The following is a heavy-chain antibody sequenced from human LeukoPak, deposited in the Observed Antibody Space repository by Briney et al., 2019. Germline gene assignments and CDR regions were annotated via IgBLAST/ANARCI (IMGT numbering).Heavy chain of an antibody. CDR3: ALSLDIAAAGIMSWFDP. Sequence: SGPTLVKPTQTLTVTCTFSGFSLSTSGLGVGWIRQPPGKALEWLAVIYWDDDKRYSPSLKSRLTITKDTSKNQVVLTMTNMDPVDTATYYCALSLDIAAAGIMSWFDPWGQGTLVTVSS. J-gene: IGHJ5*02. CDR1: GFSLSTSGLG. D-gene: IGHD6-13*01. V-gene: IGHV2-5*02. CDR2: IYWDDDK.